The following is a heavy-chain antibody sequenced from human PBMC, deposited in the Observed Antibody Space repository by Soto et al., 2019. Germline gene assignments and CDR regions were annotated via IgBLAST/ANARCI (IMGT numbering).Heavy chain of an antibody. CDR1: GGSISSYY. CDR3: ARRPYCSGGSCYDAFDI. J-gene: IGHJ3*02. D-gene: IGHD2-15*01. CDR2: IYYSGST. V-gene: IGHV4-59*08. Sequence: SETLSLTCTVSGGSISSYYWSWIRQPPGKGLEWIGYIYYSGSTNYNPSHKSRVTISVDTSKNQFSLKRSSVTAADTAVYYCARRPYCSGGSCYDAFDIWGQGTMVTVSS.